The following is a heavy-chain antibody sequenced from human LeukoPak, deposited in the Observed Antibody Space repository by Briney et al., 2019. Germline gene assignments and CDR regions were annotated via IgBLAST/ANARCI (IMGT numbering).Heavy chain of an antibody. Sequence: GGSLRLSCAASGFTFSSYAMHWVRQPPGKGLEWVAVISYDGNNKYYADSVKGRFTISRDNSKNTLYLQMNSLRAEDTAVYYCARAPVSAYSSGWYVGGYWGQGTLVTVSS. CDR1: GFTFSSYA. CDR2: ISYDGNNK. D-gene: IGHD6-19*01. CDR3: ARAPVSAYSSGWYVGGY. V-gene: IGHV3-30-3*01. J-gene: IGHJ4*02.